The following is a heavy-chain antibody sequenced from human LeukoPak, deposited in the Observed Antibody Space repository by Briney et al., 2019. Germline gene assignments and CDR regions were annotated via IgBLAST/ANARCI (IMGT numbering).Heavy chain of an antibody. V-gene: IGHV4-59*01. D-gene: IGHD6-13*01. CDR2: IYYSGST. J-gene: IGHJ4*02. CDR3: ARDGEYSSSWQKFDY. CDR1: GGSISSYY. Sequence: SETLSLTCTVSGGSISSYYWSWLRQPPGKGLEWIGYIYYSGSTNYNPSLKSRVTISGDTSKNQFSLKLSSVTAADTAVYYCARDGEYSSSWQKFDYWGQGTLVTVSS.